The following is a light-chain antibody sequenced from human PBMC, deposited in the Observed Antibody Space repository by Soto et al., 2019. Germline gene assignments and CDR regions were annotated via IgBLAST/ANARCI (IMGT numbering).Light chain of an antibody. J-gene: IGKJ1*01. CDR2: KAS. CDR1: QSISSW. Sequence: DIQMTQSPSTLPASVGDRVTITCRASQSISSWLAWYQQKPGKAPKLLIYKASSLESGVPSRFSGSGSGTEFTLTISSLQPEDVATYYCQKYNSARWTFGQGTKVE. CDR3: QKYNSARWT. V-gene: IGKV1-5*03.